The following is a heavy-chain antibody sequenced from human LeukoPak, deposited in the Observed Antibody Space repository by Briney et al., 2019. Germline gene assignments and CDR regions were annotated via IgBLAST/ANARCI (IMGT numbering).Heavy chain of an antibody. D-gene: IGHD3-22*01. Sequence: PGGSLRLSCATSGFTFSIYAMSWVRQAPGKGLEWVSFVRSKAYGGTTEYAASVKGRFTISRDDSKSIAYLQMNSLKTEDTAVYYCSRPYDSSGYYYYFDYWGQGTLVTVSS. CDR3: SRPYDSSGYYYYFDY. CDR1: GFTFSIYA. V-gene: IGHV3-49*04. CDR2: VRSKAYGGTT. J-gene: IGHJ4*02.